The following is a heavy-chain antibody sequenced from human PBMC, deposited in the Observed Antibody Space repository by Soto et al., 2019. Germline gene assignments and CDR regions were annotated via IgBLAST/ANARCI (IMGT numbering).Heavy chain of an antibody. J-gene: IGHJ5*02. CDR2: INHSGST. CDR1: GGSFSGYY. Sequence: SETLSLTCAVYGGSFSGYYWCLIRQPPRKGLDWIGEINHSGSTNYNPSLKCRVTISVDTSKNQFSLKLSSVTAAETAVYYCARGQWLVQGGNWFDPWGQVTLDTVSS. CDR3: ARGQWLVQGGNWFDP. V-gene: IGHV4-34*01. D-gene: IGHD6-19*01.